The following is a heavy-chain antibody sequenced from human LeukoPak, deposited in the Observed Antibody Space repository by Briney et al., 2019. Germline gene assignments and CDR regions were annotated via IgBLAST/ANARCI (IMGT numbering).Heavy chain of an antibody. CDR3: ARVGRYFDWLSLDH. D-gene: IGHD3-9*01. V-gene: IGHV4-38-2*01. CDR2: IYHSGST. CDR1: GYSISSGYY. J-gene: IGHJ4*02. Sequence: SETLSLTCAVSGYSISSGYYWGWIRQPPGKGLEWIGSIYHSGSTYYNPSLKSRVTISVDTSKNQFSLKLSSVTAADTAVYYCARVGRYFDWLSLDHWGQGTLVTVSS.